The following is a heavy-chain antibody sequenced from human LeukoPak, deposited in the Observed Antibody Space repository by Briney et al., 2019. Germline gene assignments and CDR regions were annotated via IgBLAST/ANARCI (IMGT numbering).Heavy chain of an antibody. CDR1: SGTISSSSYF. D-gene: IGHD1-14*01. Sequence: PSETLSLTCTVSSGTISSSSYFWGWIRQPPGNGLEWIGNIYYTGSTHYNPSLKSRLTISVDTSKNQFSLKLSSVTAADTAVYYCARGRRKGFNPNFDYWGQGTLVTVSS. CDR3: ARGRRKGFNPNFDY. V-gene: IGHV4-39*01. CDR2: IYYTGST. J-gene: IGHJ4*02.